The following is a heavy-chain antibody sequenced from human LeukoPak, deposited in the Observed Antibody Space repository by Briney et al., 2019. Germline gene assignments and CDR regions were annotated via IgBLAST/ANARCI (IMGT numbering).Heavy chain of an antibody. V-gene: IGHV1-69*04. CDR2: IIPILGIA. J-gene: IGHJ6*02. Sequence: ASVKVSCEASGGTFSSYAISWVRQAPGQGLEWMGRIIPILGIANYAQKFQGRVTITADKSTSTAYMELSSLRSEDTAVYYCARYHGDSSYYYYYGMDVWGQGTTVTVSS. CDR3: ARYHGDSSYYYYYGMDV. D-gene: IGHD4-17*01. CDR1: GGTFSSYA.